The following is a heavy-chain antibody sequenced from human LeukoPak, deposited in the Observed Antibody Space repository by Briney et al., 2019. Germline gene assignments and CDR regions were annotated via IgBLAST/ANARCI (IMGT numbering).Heavy chain of an antibody. Sequence: GGSLRLSCAASGFTFSYYSMNWVRQAPGKGLEWVSSISGTSKYIFYGDSVKGRFTVSRDNANNSLYLQMDSVRADDTAVYYCAREGLTSVIGLDSWGQATLVTVSS. CDR2: ISGTSKYI. J-gene: IGHJ4*02. CDR1: GFTFSYYS. CDR3: AREGLTSVIGLDS. D-gene: IGHD2-21*02. V-gene: IGHV3-21*01.